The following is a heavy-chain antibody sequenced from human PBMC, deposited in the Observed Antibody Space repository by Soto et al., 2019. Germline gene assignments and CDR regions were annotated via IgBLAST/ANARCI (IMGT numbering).Heavy chain of an antibody. CDR1: GFTFSSYA. CDR2: IGGSGGST. Sequence: EVQLLESGGGLVQPGGSLRLSCAASGFTFSSYAMSWVRQAPGKGLEWVSAIGGSGGSTYYADSVKGRFTISRDNSKNTLYLQMNSLRAEDTAVYYCAKDSVAMVTNEYYLDYWGPGTLVTVSS. J-gene: IGHJ4*02. D-gene: IGHD4-17*01. V-gene: IGHV3-23*01. CDR3: AKDSVAMVTNEYYLDY.